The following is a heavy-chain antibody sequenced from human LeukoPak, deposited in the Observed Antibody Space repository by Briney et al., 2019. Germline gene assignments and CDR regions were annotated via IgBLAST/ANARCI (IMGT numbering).Heavy chain of an antibody. J-gene: IGHJ4*02. CDR1: GASISGYF. CDR3: ASDLYSYGALDY. V-gene: IGHV4-59*01. D-gene: IGHD5-18*01. Sequence: SETLSLTCTVSGASISGYFWNWIRQPPGMGLEWIGYISSSGNTNYNPSLKSRVTISVDTSKNRFSLKLNSVTAADTAVYYCASDLYSYGALDYWGQGTLVTVSS. CDR2: ISSSGNT.